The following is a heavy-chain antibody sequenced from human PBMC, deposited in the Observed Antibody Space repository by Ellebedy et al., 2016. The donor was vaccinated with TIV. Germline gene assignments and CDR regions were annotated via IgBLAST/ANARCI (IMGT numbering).Heavy chain of an antibody. J-gene: IGHJ3*02. CDR2: ISHTGST. V-gene: IGHV4-34*01. D-gene: IGHD3-22*01. CDR1: GGSLSGYY. CDR3: ARGSHYMKVVVITSDAFDI. Sequence: SETLSLTCAVYGGSLSGYYWSWIRQPPGKGLEWIGEISHTGSTYYNPSLKSRVTISVDTSKNQFSLNLTSVTAADAAVYYCARGSHYMKVVVITSDAFDIWGQGTRVTVSS.